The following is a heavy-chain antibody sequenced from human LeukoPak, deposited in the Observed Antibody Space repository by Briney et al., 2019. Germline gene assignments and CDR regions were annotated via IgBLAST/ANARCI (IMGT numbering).Heavy chain of an antibody. Sequence: WFRRPPGKGLEWIGSIFYGGSSYYNPSLESRVTISIVPSKSQFSLNLRFVTAADTAVYYCARFGSRIGTGASFGFESWGQGTLVLVSS. CDR3: ARFGSRIGTGASFGFES. CDR2: IFYGGSS. J-gene: IGHJ4*02. D-gene: IGHD3-10*01. V-gene: IGHV4-39*07.